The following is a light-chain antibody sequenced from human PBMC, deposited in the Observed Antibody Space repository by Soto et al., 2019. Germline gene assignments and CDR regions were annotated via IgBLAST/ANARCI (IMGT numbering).Light chain of an antibody. V-gene: IGKV3-20*01. Sequence: EVVLTQSPSTLSLSPGDRTTISCRASQTVASSFFAWYQQKPGQAPRLLIYGTSNRAAGIPDRFSGRGSGTDFTLTISRLEPEDFAVYFCHQYGGSPPYTFGRGTKLEI. CDR1: QTVASSF. CDR2: GTS. J-gene: IGKJ2*01. CDR3: HQYGGSPPYT.